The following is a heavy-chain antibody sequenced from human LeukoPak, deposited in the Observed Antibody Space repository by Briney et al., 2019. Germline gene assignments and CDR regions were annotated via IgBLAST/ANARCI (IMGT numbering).Heavy chain of an antibody. CDR2: INSDGSST. D-gene: IGHD3-9*01. Sequence: PGGSLRLSCAASGFTFSSYWMHWVRHAPGKGLVWVSRINSDGSSTSYADSVKGRFTISRDNAKNTLYLQMNSLRAEDTAMYYCARAQYFDWSAVSIYYYGMDVWGKGTTVTVSS. V-gene: IGHV3-74*01. J-gene: IGHJ6*04. CDR3: ARAQYFDWSAVSIYYYGMDV. CDR1: GFTFSSYW.